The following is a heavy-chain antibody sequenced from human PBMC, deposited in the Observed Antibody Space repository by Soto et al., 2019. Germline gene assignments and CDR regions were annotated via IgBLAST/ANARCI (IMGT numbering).Heavy chain of an antibody. J-gene: IGHJ6*02. CDR3: ARDPYDFWSGSEGGEAYGMDV. CDR1: GGSISSGDYY. D-gene: IGHD3-3*01. Sequence: QVQLQESGPGLVKPSQTLSLTCTVSGGSISSGDYYWSWIRQPPGRGLEWIGYIYYSGSTYYNPSLKSRVTISVDTSKNQFSLKLSSVTAADTAVYYCARDPYDFWSGSEGGEAYGMDVWGQGTTVTVSS. V-gene: IGHV4-30-4*01. CDR2: IYYSGST.